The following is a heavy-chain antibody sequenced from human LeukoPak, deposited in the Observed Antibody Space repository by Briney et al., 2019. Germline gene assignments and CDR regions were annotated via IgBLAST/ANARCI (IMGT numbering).Heavy chain of an antibody. Sequence: SETLSLTRTVSGGSISSYYWSWIRQPAGKGLEWIGRIYTSGSTNYNPSLKSRVTMSVDTSKNQCSLKLSSVTAADTAVYYCAREIGYCSSPSCLFDYWGQGTLVTVSS. V-gene: IGHV4-4*07. CDR3: AREIGYCSSPSCLFDY. J-gene: IGHJ4*02. D-gene: IGHD2-2*01. CDR1: GGSISSYY. CDR2: IYTSGST.